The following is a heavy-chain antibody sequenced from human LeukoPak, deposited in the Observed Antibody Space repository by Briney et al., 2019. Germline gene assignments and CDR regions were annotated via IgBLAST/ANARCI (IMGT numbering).Heavy chain of an antibody. V-gene: IGHV3-49*03. CDR1: GVTFADYL. J-gene: IGHJ4*02. CDR3: VKPATSILIYFDS. Sequence: GGSLRLSCTASGVTFADYLMSWFRQAPGKGLEWVGFIRSKTYGGTTEYAASVKGRFTISRDDSKSIAYLQMNSLETEDTAVHYCVKPATSILIYFDSWGQGTLVTVSS. D-gene: IGHD2-2*01. CDR2: IRSKTYGGTT.